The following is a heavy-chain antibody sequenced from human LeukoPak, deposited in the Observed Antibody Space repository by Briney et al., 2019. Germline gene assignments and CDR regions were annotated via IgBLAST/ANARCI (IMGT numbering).Heavy chain of an antibody. V-gene: IGHV4-59*01. CDR2: IYYSGTT. D-gene: IGHD3-3*01. Sequence: SETLSLTCTVSGGSISHYYWSWIRQSPGKGLEWIGYIYYSGTTNYNPSLKSRVTISVDTSRNQFSLQLRSVTAADTAVYYCAGGYYDFWSGRFDYWGQGTLVTVSS. J-gene: IGHJ4*02. CDR3: AGGYYDFWSGRFDY. CDR1: GGSISHYY.